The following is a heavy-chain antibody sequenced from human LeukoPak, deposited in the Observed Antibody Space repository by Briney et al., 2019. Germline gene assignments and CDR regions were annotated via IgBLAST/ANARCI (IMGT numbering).Heavy chain of an antibody. V-gene: IGHV1-69*04. D-gene: IGHD6-25*01. CDR3: ASSQGSYSIGSFDY. Sequence: GASVKVSCKASGGTFSSYAISWVRQAPGQGLEWMGRIIPILGIANYAQKFQGRVTITADKSTSTAYMELSSLRSEDTAVYYCASSQGSYSIGSFDYWGQGTLVTVSS. J-gene: IGHJ4*02. CDR2: IIPILGIA. CDR1: GGTFSSYA.